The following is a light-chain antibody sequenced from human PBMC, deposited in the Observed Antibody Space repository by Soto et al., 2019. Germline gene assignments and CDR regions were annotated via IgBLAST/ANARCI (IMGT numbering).Light chain of an antibody. Sequence: EIALTQSPATLSLSPGERATLSCRASQSVRNYLAWYQQKPGQAPSLLIYDASKRATGVPARFSGSGSGTDFSLTISGLEPEDFAVYYCQQRNSWPLTFGPGTRVDRK. J-gene: IGKJ3*01. CDR2: DAS. V-gene: IGKV3-11*01. CDR1: QSVRNY. CDR3: QQRNSWPLT.